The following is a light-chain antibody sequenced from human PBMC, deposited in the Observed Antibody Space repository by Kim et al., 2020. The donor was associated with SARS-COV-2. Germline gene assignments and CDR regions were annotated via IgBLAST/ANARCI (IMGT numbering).Light chain of an antibody. V-gene: IGLV1-44*01. CDR3: ATWDVTLNGWV. Sequence: GPRHTVSCSGSRYNVGPNFVNWYQQPPGTDPKVFIYNDNKRPSGVPERFSGSRSGNSASLAISRLESEDEADYYCATWDVTLNGWVFGGGTQLTVL. CDR2: NDN. J-gene: IGLJ3*02. CDR1: RYNVGPNF.